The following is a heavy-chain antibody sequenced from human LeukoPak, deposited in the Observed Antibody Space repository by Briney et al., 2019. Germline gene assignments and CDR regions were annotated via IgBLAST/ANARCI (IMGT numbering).Heavy chain of an antibody. Sequence: GGSLRLSCAASGFTFSSYGMHWVHQAPGKGLEWVAVIWYDESDKYYADSVKGRFTISRDNSKNTLYLQMNSLRAEDTAVYYCGKEDRPVLWFGELLQTPYFDYWGQGTLVTVSS. CDR2: IWYDESDK. CDR1: GFTFSSYG. V-gene: IGHV3-33*06. CDR3: GKEDRPVLWFGELLQTPYFDY. D-gene: IGHD3-10*01. J-gene: IGHJ4*02.